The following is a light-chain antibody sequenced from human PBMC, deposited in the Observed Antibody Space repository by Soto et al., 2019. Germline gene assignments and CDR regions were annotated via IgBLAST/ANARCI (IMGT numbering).Light chain of an antibody. Sequence: EIVMTQSPATLSVSPGERATLSCRASQSVSSNLAWYQQKPGQAPRLLIYGASTRATGIPAGFSGSGSGTEFTLTISSLQSEDFAVYYCQQYNNSPYTFGQGNKLEIK. J-gene: IGKJ2*01. CDR3: QQYNNSPYT. CDR2: GAS. CDR1: QSVSSN. V-gene: IGKV3-15*01.